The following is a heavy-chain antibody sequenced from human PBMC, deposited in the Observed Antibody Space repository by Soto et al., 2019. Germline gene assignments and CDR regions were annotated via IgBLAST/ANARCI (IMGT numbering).Heavy chain of an antibody. J-gene: IGHJ4*02. CDR3: ARYSGFDYFFDF. Sequence: PGGSLRLSCAGSGFTLSRYALHWFRQAPGKGLEWVASISHDGSNVYYADSVKGRFTISRDDSKNTVYLQMNSLSAEDAAVYFCARYSGFDYFFDFWGQGILVTVSS. D-gene: IGHD5-12*01. CDR2: ISHDGSNV. CDR1: GFTLSRYA. V-gene: IGHV3-30-3*01.